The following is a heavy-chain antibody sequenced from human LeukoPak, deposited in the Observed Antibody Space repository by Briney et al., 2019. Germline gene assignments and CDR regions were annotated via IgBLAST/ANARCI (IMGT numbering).Heavy chain of an antibody. CDR3: AKWELYSGFYYIDY. D-gene: IGHD1-26*01. CDR2: INSEGSST. CDR1: GFTFSSYW. J-gene: IGHJ4*02. V-gene: IGHV3-74*01. Sequence: GGSLRLSCAASGFTFSSYWMHWVRQAPGKGLVWVSRINSEGSSTSYADSVKGRFTISRDNAKNTLYLQMNSLRAEDTAVYYCAKWELYSGFYYIDYWGQGTLATVSS.